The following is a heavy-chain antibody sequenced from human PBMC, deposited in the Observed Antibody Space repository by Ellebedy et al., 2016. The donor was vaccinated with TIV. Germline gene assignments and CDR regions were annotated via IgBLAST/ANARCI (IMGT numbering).Heavy chain of an antibody. CDR1: GFNFDSYS. V-gene: IGHV3-23*01. J-gene: IGHJ4*02. CDR2: IYGSGRGI. CDR3: ARGTLNNDWGLGF. Sequence: PGGSLRLSCGGSGFNFDSYSINWVRQTPGKGLEWVSGIYGSGRGISYADSVKGRFTISRDNSKNTLYLQMNSLRVEDTAVYYCARGTLNNDWGLGFWGQGTLVTVSS. D-gene: IGHD3-9*01.